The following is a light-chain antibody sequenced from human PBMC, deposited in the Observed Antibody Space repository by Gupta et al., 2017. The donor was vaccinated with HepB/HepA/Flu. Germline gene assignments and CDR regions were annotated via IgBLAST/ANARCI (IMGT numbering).Light chain of an antibody. CDR2: AAS. Sequence: AILMTQSPSSFSASTGDRVTLTCRASQGLSSYLAWYQQKPGKAPKLLIYAASTMQSGIPSRFSGSGSGTEFTLTISCLQSEDFATYYCQQYYSYPRTFGQGTKVEIK. J-gene: IGKJ1*01. V-gene: IGKV1-8*01. CDR3: QQYYSYPRT. CDR1: QGLSSY.